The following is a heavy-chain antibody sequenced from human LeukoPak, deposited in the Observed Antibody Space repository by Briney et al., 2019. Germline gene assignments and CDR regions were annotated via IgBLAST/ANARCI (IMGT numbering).Heavy chain of an antibody. CDR1: GYTFTSYY. V-gene: IGHV1-46*01. CDR3: ARDSQEGYSYNRPDY. J-gene: IGHJ4*02. Sequence: ASVKVSCKASGYTFTSYYMHWVRQAPGQGLEWMGIINPSGGSTSYAQKFQGRVTMTRDTSISTAYMELSRLRSDDTAVYYCARDSQEGYSYNRPDYWGQGTLVTVSS. CDR2: INPSGGST. D-gene: IGHD2-15*01.